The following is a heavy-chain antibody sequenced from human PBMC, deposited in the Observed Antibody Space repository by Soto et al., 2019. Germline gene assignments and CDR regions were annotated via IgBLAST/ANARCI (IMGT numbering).Heavy chain of an antibody. D-gene: IGHD6-19*01. CDR3: ARDSGGWYFQH. CDR1: GGSVSSYY. CDR2: IHYSGSI. V-gene: IGHV4-59*08. Sequence: SETLSLTCTVSGGSVSSYYWSWIRQPPGKRLEWIGYIHYSGSINYNPSLQSRVTLSVDTSKNQFSLVLRSVTAADTAVYYCARDSGGWYFQHWGQGTLVTVSS. J-gene: IGHJ1*01.